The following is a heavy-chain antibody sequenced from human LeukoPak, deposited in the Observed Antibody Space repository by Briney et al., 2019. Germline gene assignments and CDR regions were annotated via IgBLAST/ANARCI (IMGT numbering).Heavy chain of an antibody. J-gene: IGHJ6*03. CDR3: AREKVTTQRGSYMDV. CDR2: IIPIFGTA. D-gene: IGHD4-17*01. CDR1: VGTFSIYA. Sequence: GASVKVSFTASVGTFSIYAISWVRQAPGQGLEWMGRIIPIFGTANYAQKFQGRVTITADKSTSTAYMELSSLRSEDTAVYYCAREKVTTQRGSYMDVWGKGTTVTVSS. V-gene: IGHV1-69*06.